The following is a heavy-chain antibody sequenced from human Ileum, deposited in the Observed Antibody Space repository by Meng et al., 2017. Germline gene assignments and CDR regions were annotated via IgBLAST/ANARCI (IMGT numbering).Heavy chain of an antibody. CDR2: IFHGGTT. Sequence: VQLQESGPVMVKPSGTCSLTCPVSGDSLSSGHWWNWVRQSPGKGLEWIGEIFHGGTTNYNPSLKNRVTLLMDKSKNQFSLQLTSVTAADTAVFYCARGIGDIRVGFDYWGQGILVTVSS. V-gene: IGHV4-4*02. CDR1: GDSLSSGHW. D-gene: IGHD5-12*01. J-gene: IGHJ4*02. CDR3: ARGIGDIRVGFDY.